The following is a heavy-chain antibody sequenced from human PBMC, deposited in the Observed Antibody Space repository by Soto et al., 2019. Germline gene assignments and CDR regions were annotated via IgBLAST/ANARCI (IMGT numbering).Heavy chain of an antibody. D-gene: IGHD5-12*01. Sequence: SVNVSSKASGGTFSSYAISFVRLTPGQGLEWMGGIIPIFGTANYAQKFQGRVTITADESTSTAYMELSSLRSEDTAVYYCAIYSGYDYKYFDYWGQGTLVTVSS. J-gene: IGHJ4*02. CDR3: AIYSGYDYKYFDY. CDR1: GGTFSSYA. V-gene: IGHV1-69*01. CDR2: IIPIFGTA.